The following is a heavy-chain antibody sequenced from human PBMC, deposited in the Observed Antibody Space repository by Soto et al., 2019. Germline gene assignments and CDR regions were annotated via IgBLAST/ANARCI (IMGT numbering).Heavy chain of an antibody. J-gene: IGHJ3*02. CDR3: TRAGGSGYSYGLDAFDI. CDR1: GFTFSSYS. D-gene: IGHD5-18*01. V-gene: IGHV3-48*02. CDR2: ISSSSSTI. Sequence: GGSLRLSCAASGFTFSSYSMNWVRQAPGKGLEWVSYISSSSSTIYYADSVKGRFTISRDNAKNSLYLQMNSLRDEDTAVYYCTRAGGSGYSYGLDAFDIWGQGTMVTVSS.